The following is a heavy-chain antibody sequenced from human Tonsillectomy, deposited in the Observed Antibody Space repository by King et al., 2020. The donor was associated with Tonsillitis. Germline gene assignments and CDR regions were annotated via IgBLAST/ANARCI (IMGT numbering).Heavy chain of an antibody. D-gene: IGHD3-10*01. CDR1: GYTFTGYY. V-gene: IGHV1-2*02. CDR3: ARESTSVSYYNLFEH. CDR2: INPNSGGT. J-gene: IGHJ4*02. Sequence: QLVQSGAEVKKPGASVKVSCKASGYTFTGYYMYWVRQAPGQGLEWMGWINPNSGGTNYAQKFQGRVTMTRDTSISTAYMELRRLTSDDTAVYYCARESTSVSYYNLFEHWGQGSLVTVSS.